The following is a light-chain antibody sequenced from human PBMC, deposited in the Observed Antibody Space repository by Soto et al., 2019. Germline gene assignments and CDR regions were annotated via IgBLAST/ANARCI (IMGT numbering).Light chain of an antibody. CDR2: DVS. CDR1: QSVSSY. V-gene: IGKV3-11*01. J-gene: IGKJ1*01. CDR3: QQRSDWPLGT. Sequence: EIVLTQSPATLSLSPGERATLSCRASQSVSSYLAWYKQKPGQAPRLLIYDVSNRATGIPARFSGSGSETDFTLTISSLEPEDFAVYYCQQRSDWPLGTFGQGTKVEFK.